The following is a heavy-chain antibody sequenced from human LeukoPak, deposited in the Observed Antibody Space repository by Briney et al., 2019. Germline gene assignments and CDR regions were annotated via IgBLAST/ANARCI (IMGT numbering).Heavy chain of an antibody. CDR2: IYPGDSDT. J-gene: IGHJ4*02. CDR3: ASSGPNDYGDYYFDY. Sequence: GESLKISCKGSGYSFTSYWIGWVRQMPGKGLEWMGIIYPGDSDTRYSPSFQGQVTISADKSISTAYLQWSSLKASDTAMYYCASSGPNDYGDYYFDYWGQGTLVTVSS. CDR1: GYSFTSYW. V-gene: IGHV5-51*01. D-gene: IGHD4-17*01.